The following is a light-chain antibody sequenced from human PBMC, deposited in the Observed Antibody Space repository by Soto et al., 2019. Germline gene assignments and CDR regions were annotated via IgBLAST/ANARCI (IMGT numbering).Light chain of an antibody. CDR3: TSYSRYRVLV. J-gene: IGLJ3*02. CDR2: EVS. V-gene: IGLV2-14*01. CDR1: SSDIWGYKY. Sequence: QSVLTQPASVSGSLGQSSTISCTETSSDIWGYKYVSWYQQRPGKAPKLIIFEVSNRPSGVSDRFSGSNAGNTASLTISGLQAEDEADYYCTSYSRYRVLVFGGGPKVTVL.